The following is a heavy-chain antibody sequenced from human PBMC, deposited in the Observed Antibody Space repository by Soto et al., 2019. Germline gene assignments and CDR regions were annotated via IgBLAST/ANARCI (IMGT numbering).Heavy chain of an antibody. CDR1: GYTFTSYG. D-gene: IGHD2-2*01. Sequence: ASVKVSCKASGYTFTSYGISWVRQAPGQGLEWMGWISAYNGNTNYAQKLQGRVTVTTDTSTSTAYMELRSLRSDDTAVYYCARDPGLYCSSTSCYLDPWGQGTLVTVSS. CDR3: ARDPGLYCSSTSCYLDP. J-gene: IGHJ5*02. CDR2: ISAYNGNT. V-gene: IGHV1-18*01.